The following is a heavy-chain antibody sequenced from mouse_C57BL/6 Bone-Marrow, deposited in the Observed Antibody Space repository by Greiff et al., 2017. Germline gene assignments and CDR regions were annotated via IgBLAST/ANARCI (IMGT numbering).Heavy chain of an antibody. CDR3: ARSKRDYFYYYAMDY. D-gene: IGHD2-13*01. V-gene: IGHV1-53*01. CDR2: INPSNGGT. J-gene: IGHJ4*01. Sequence: VQLQQPGTELVKPGASVKLSCKASGYTFTSYWMHWVKQRPGQGLEWIGNINPSNGGTNYNEKFKSQATLTVDKSSSTAYMQLSSLTSDDSAVYYCARSKRDYFYYYAMDYWGQGTSVTVSS. CDR1: GYTFTSYW.